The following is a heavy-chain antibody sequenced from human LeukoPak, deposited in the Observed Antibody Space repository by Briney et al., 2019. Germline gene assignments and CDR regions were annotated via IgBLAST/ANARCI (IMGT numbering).Heavy chain of an antibody. CDR2: IKQDGSEK. Sequence: GGSLRLSCAASGCTFSSYWMSWVRQAPGKGLEWVANIKQDGSEKYYVDSVKGRFTISRDNAKNSLYLQMNSLRAEDTAVYYCARKGIAAAGYDYWGQGTLVTVSS. CDR3: ARKGIAAAGYDY. CDR1: GCTFSSYW. J-gene: IGHJ4*02. V-gene: IGHV3-7*01. D-gene: IGHD6-13*01.